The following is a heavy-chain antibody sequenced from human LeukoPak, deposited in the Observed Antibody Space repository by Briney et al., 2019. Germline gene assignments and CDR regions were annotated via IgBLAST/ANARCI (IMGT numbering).Heavy chain of an antibody. J-gene: IGHJ1*01. Sequence: GGSLRLSCAASGFTFSNYAMSWVRQAPGKGLEWVSVISGNGGSTSYADSVKGRFTISRDDSKGTLYLQMNGLRAGDTATYYCAKHGYSSGWPQVPSQHWGQGTLVTVSS. CDR2: ISGNGGST. D-gene: IGHD6-19*01. CDR3: AKHGYSSGWPQVPSQH. V-gene: IGHV3-23*01. CDR1: GFTFSNYA.